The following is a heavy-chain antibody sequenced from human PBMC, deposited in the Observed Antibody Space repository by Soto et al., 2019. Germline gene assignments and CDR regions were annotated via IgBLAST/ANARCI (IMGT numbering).Heavy chain of an antibody. V-gene: IGHV1-69*13. CDR2: IIPIFGTA. D-gene: IGHD2-2*01. J-gene: IGHJ6*02. CDR1: GGTFSSYA. Sequence: SVKVSCKASGGTFSSYAISWVRQAPGQGLEWMGGIIPIFGTANYAQKFQGRVTITADESTSTAYMELSSLRSEDTAVYYCARDIVLVPAARRSEGKYYYYYGMDVWGQRTTVTVSS. CDR3: ARDIVLVPAARRSEGKYYYYYGMDV.